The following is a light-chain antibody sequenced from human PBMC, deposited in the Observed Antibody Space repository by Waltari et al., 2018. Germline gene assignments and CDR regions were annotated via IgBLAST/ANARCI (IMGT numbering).Light chain of an antibody. V-gene: IGLV2-8*01. J-gene: IGLJ3*02. CDR1: SSDIGGFNY. CDR3: SSYGGRNNLL. Sequence: QSVLTQPPSASGSPGQSVTISCTGTSSDIGGFNYVSWYQQNPGQAPKLLIYGVNKRPSGIPDRFSGSKSGNTASLTVSGLQAEDEAEYYCSSYGGRNNLLFGEGTKLTVL. CDR2: GVN.